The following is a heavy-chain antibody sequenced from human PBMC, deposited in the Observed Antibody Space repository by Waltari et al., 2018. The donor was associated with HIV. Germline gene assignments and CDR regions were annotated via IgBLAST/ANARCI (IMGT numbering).Heavy chain of an antibody. J-gene: IGHJ4*02. D-gene: IGHD1-26*01. V-gene: IGHV4-4*07. Sequence: QVQLQESGPGLVKPSEALSLTCSVSGGSISSYYWSWIRQPAGKGLEWSGRIYTTGSTNYKPSLESRITVSVDTSKNQFSLKLSSVTAADTAVYYCARTSIVGATSYYFDYWGQGTLVTVSS. CDR2: IYTTGST. CDR3: ARTSIVGATSYYFDY. CDR1: GGSISSYY.